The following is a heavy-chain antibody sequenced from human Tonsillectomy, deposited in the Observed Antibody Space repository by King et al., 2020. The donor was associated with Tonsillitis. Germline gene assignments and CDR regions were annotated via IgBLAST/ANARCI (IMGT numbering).Heavy chain of an antibody. V-gene: IGHV4-30-4*07. D-gene: IGHD2-8*01. CDR3: ARASRCTNGVCYRHFDY. CDR1: GGSISSGGYS. Sequence: VQLQESGPGLVKPSQTLSLTCAVSGGSISSGGYSWSWIRQPPGKGLEWIGYIYYSGSNYYNPSLKSRVTISVDTSKNQFSLNLTSVTAAETAVYYCARASRCTNGVCYRHFDYWGQGTLVTVSS. CDR2: IYYSGSN. J-gene: IGHJ4*02.